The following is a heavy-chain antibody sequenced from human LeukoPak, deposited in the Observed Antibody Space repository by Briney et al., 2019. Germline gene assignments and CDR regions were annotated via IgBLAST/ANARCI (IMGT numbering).Heavy chain of an antibody. Sequence: GGSLRLSCAASGFTFSSYAMSWVRQAPGKGLEWVSAISGSGGSTYYADSVKGRFTIPRDNSKNTLYLQMNSLRAEDTAVYYCAKEADYYDSSGYYLESPCHFDYWGQGTLVTVSS. D-gene: IGHD3-22*01. CDR3: AKEADYYDSSGYYLESPCHFDY. CDR1: GFTFSSYA. V-gene: IGHV3-23*01. CDR2: ISGSGGST. J-gene: IGHJ4*02.